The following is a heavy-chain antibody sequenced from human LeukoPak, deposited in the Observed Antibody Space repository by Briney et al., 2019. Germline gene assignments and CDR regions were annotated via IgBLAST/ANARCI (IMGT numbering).Heavy chain of an antibody. CDR3: ARCYCTGTNCNSYIWFDP. CDR1: GGSISSYY. Sequence: PSEPLTLTCTVSGGSISSYYWTWIRQPAGKGLEWIGRIYTSGSNNYTSSLKSRVTMSVDTSKNQFSLKLSSVTAADTAVYYCARCYCTGTNCNSYIWFDPWGQGTLVTVSS. V-gene: IGHV4-4*07. CDR2: IYTSGSN. D-gene: IGHD2-2*01. J-gene: IGHJ5*02.